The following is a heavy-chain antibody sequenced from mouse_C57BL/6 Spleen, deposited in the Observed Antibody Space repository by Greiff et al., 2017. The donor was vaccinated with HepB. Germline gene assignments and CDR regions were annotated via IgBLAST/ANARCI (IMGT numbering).Heavy chain of an antibody. V-gene: IGHV1-15*01. CDR1: GYTFTDYE. CDR2: IDPETGGT. Sequence: VQLQQSGAELVRPGASVTLSCKASGYTFTDYEMHWVKQTPVHGLEWIGAIDPETGGTAYNQKFKGKAILTADKSSSTAYMELRSLTSEDSAVYYCTRKYLFAYWGEGTLVTVSA. J-gene: IGHJ3*01. CDR3: TRKYLFAY. D-gene: IGHD5-1*01.